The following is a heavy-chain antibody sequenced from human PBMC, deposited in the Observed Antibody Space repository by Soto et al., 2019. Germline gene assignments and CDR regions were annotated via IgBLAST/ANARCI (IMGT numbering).Heavy chain of an antibody. J-gene: IGHJ4*02. CDR1: GGTFSSYT. CDR2: IIPILGIA. CDR3: ARAPALRYCAQNYFDY. V-gene: IGHV1-69*02. D-gene: IGHD3-9*01. Sequence: QVQLVQSGAEVKKPGSSVKVSCKASGGTFSSYTISWVRQAPGQGLEWMGRIIPILGIANYAQKFQGRVTITADKSTSTAYMELSSLRSEDTAVYYCARAPALRYCAQNYFDYWGQGTLVTVSS.